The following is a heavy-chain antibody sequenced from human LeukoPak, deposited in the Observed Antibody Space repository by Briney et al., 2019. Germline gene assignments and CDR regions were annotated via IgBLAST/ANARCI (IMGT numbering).Heavy chain of an antibody. J-gene: IGHJ6*03. CDR1: GYTFTRYG. CDR2: INADNGNT. V-gene: IGHV1-18*01. D-gene: IGHD1-1*01. Sequence: ASVKVSCKASGYTFTRYGISWVRQAPGQGLEWMGWINADNGNTDYAEKLQGRVTMTTDTSTSTAYMELRSLRSDGTAVYYCAREGTLNMDVWGKGTTVTISS. CDR3: AREGTLNMDV.